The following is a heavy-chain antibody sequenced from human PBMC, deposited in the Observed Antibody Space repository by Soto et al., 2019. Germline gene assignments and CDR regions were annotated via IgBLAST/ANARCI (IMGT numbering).Heavy chain of an antibody. J-gene: IGHJ5*02. V-gene: IGHV4-59*08. CDR3: ARRIPFVTIVFSYVSCFAP. Sequence: EXLSLTCTVSGGSISSYYWSWIRQPPGKGLEWIGYIFYSESTNYNPSLKGRVSISVDKSKNQFSLKLSSVTAADTAVYYCARRIPFVTIVFSYVSCFAPWAQGPLVTVS. CDR1: GGSISSYY. CDR2: IFYSEST. D-gene: IGHD3-10*01.